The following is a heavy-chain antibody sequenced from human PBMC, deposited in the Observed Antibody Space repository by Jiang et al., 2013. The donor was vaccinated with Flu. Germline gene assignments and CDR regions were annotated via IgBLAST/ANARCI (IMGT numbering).Heavy chain of an antibody. Sequence: VQLVESGGGVVQPGRSLRLSCAASGFTFSSYGMHWVRQAPGKGLEWVAVISYDGSNKYYADSVKGRFTISRDNSKNTLYLQMNSLRAEDTAVYYCAKDAYSSRTLQHVGPGHPWSTVSS. CDR2: ISYDGSNK. CDR1: GFTFSSYG. CDR3: AKDAYSSRTLQH. V-gene: IGHV3-30*18. D-gene: IGHD6-13*01. J-gene: IGHJ1*01.